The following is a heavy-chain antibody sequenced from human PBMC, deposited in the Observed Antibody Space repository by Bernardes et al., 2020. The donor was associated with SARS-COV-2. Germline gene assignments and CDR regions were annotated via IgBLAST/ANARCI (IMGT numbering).Heavy chain of an antibody. CDR3: ARDVGGTDWGFGFDV. CDR1: GFTFSNHL. CDR2: LSDAGMYL. V-gene: IGHV3-21*01. D-gene: IGHD3-9*01. Sequence: VETLFLSCVASGFTFSNHLFSWFRQAPGKGLEWVSSLSDAGMYLYYGDSVRGRFTTSRDNTRPSVFLQMESLRAEDTAVYYCARDVGGTDWGFGFDVWGPGTMVPVSS. J-gene: IGHJ3*01.